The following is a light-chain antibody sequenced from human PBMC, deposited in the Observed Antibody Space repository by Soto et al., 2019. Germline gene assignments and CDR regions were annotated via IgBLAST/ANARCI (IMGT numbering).Light chain of an antibody. V-gene: IGLV2-8*01. CDR3: ATWDDSLSGWV. J-gene: IGLJ3*02. Sequence: QSVLTQPPSASGSPGQSVAISCTGTSSDVGGYNYVSWYQQHPGKAPKLMIYEVNKRPSGVPDRFSGSKSGNTASLAISGLRSEDEADYYCATWDDSLSGWVFGGRTQLTVL. CDR1: SSDVGGYNY. CDR2: EVN.